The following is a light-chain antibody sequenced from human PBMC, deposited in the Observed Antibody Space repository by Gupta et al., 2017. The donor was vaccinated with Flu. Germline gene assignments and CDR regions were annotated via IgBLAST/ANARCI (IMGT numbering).Light chain of an antibody. Sequence: PTLLSASVGDRVTLTCRASQGMGRYLAWYQQKPGMAPKLLIYATSTVKSGVPSRFSGSGSGTEFTLTIDSLQPEDFATYDCKHAYNSPFTFGHGTNVDVK. CDR2: ATS. V-gene: IGKV1-9*01. CDR1: QGMGRY. J-gene: IGKJ3*01. CDR3: KHAYNSPFT.